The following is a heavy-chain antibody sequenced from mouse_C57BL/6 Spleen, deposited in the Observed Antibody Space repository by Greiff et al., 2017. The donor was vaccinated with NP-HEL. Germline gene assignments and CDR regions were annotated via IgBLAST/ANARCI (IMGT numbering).Heavy chain of an antibody. Sequence: VKLMESGPGLVQPSQSLSITCTVSGFSLTSYGVHWVRQSPGKGLEWLGVIWSGGSTDYNAAFISRLSISKDNSKSQVFFKMNSLQADDTAIYYCARSYYGYPYAMDYWGQGTSVTVSS. V-gene: IGHV2-2*01. CDR1: GFSLTSYG. J-gene: IGHJ4*01. D-gene: IGHD2-2*01. CDR2: IWSGGST. CDR3: ARSYYGYPYAMDY.